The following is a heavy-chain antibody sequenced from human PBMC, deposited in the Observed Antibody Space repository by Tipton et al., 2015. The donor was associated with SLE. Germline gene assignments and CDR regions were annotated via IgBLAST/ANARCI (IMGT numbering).Heavy chain of an antibody. CDR2: IKPNRDGT. D-gene: IGHD3-10*01. Sequence: QVQLVQSGAEVKKPGASEKDSCKASGYTFTGYYMNWERQDPGQGLEWKGWIKPNRDGTNYAQKFQGRATMTRETSMSTAYMELSSLRSDDTAVYDGARIGEWAAGEGPLDYWGQGALVTVPS. CDR3: ARIGEWAAGEGPLDY. J-gene: IGHJ4*02. CDR1: GYTFTGYY. V-gene: IGHV1-2*02.